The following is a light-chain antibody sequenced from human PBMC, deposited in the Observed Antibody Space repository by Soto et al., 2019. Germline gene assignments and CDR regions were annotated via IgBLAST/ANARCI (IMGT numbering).Light chain of an antibody. J-gene: IGLJ1*01. CDR1: SSDVGGYDY. CDR2: EVS. CDR3: SSYVGTNSYV. V-gene: IGLV2-8*01. Sequence: QSALTQPPSASGSHGQSVTISCTGTSSDVGGYDYVSWYKQHPGKAPKLMIYEVSKRPSGVPDRFSGSKSGNTAALTVSGLQAEDEADYYCSSYVGTNSYVFGTGTKVTVL.